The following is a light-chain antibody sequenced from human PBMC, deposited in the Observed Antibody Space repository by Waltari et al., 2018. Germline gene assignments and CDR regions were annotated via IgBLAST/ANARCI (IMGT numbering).Light chain of an antibody. CDR1: SSDVGFYNY. CDR3: YSSTTRGTWV. Sequence: QSALTQPASVSGSPGQSITISCTGTSSDVGFYNYVPWYPHPPGKAPKPIIYDFIQWPSVVSNRFSGSKSGNTASLTISGLQAEDEADYYCYSSTTRGTWVFGGGTRLTVL. V-gene: IGLV2-14*03. J-gene: IGLJ3*02. CDR2: DFI.